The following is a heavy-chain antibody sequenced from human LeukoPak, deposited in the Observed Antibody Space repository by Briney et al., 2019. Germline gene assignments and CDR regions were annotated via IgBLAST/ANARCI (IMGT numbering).Heavy chain of an antibody. J-gene: IGHJ6*03. CDR1: GGTFSSYA. CDR3: ARGYSSSSYYYYYMDV. D-gene: IGHD6-6*01. Sequence: ASVKVSCKASGGTFSSYAISWVRQAPGQGPEWMGGIIPIFGTANYAQKFQGRVTITADESTSTAYMELSSLRSEDTAVYYCARGYSSSSYYYYYMDVWGKGTTVTVSS. V-gene: IGHV1-69*13. CDR2: IIPIFGTA.